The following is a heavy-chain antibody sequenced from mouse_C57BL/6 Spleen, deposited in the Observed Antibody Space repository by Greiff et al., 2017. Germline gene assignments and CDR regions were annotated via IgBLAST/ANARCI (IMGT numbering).Heavy chain of an antibody. CDR3: AREREMGDYDYFDY. J-gene: IGHJ2*01. Sequence: VQLQQPGAELVRPGSSVKLSCKASGYTFTSYWMHWVKQRPIQGLEWIGNIDPSDSETHYNQKFKDKATLTVDKSSSTAYMQLSSLTSEDAAVYYCAREREMGDYDYFDYWGQGTTLTVSS. V-gene: IGHV1-52*01. CDR1: GYTFTSYW. CDR2: IDPSDSET. D-gene: IGHD2-13*01.